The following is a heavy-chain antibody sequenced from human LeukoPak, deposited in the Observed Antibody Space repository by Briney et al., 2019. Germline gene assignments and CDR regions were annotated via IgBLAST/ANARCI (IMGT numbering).Heavy chain of an antibody. CDR3: HPPY. Sequence: GGSLRLSCAASGLTLSGYSMHWARQAPGKGLEWVAYISYDGRNDYHADSVKRRFTISRDNPKNTLFLQLHSLRPEDTAVYYTHPPYWRQGTVVTVSS. V-gene: IGHV3-30*04. J-gene: IGHJ4*02. CDR2: ISYDGRND. CDR1: GLTLSGYS.